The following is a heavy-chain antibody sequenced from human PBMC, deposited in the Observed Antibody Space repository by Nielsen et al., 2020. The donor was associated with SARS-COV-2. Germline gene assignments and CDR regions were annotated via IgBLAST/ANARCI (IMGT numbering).Heavy chain of an antibody. CDR2: IYYSGST. V-gene: IGHV4-39*01. D-gene: IGHD3-3*01. CDR1: GCSISSSSYY. J-gene: IGHJ5*02. Sequence: GSLRLSCTVSGCSISSSSYYWGWIRQPPGKGLEWIGSIYYSGSTYYNPSLKSRVTISVDTSKNQFSLKLSSVTAADTAVYYCAEVFGVVTPEGFDPWGQGTLVTVSS. CDR3: AEVFGVVTPEGFDP.